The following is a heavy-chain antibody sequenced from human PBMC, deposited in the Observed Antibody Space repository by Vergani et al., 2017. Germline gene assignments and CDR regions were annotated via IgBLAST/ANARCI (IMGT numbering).Heavy chain of an antibody. V-gene: IGHV1-46*01. CDR1: GYPFTSYY. J-gene: IGHJ3*02. Sequence: QLVESGGGLVQPGRSLRLSCAASGYPFTSYYMHWLRQAPGQGLEWMGIINPSGGSTSYAQKFQGRVTMTRDTSTSTVYMELSSLRSEDTAVYYWAREMATIRVPPYDAFDIWGQGTMVTVSS. D-gene: IGHD5-24*01. CDR3: AREMATIRVPPYDAFDI. CDR2: INPSGGST.